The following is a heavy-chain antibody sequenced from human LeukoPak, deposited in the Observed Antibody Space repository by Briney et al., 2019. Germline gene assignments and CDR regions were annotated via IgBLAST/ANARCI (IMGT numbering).Heavy chain of an antibody. J-gene: IGHJ5*02. V-gene: IGHV4-59*11. Sequence: PSETLSLTCTVSGGSISGHYWSWIRQPPGKGLEWIGYFYYSGTTNYNPSLKSRVTISVDTSKNQFSLKLSSVTATDTAVYYCARGLGVLWFGELFGNWFDPWGQGTLVTVSS. D-gene: IGHD3-10*01. CDR3: ARGLGVLWFGELFGNWFDP. CDR2: FYYSGTT. CDR1: GGSISGHY.